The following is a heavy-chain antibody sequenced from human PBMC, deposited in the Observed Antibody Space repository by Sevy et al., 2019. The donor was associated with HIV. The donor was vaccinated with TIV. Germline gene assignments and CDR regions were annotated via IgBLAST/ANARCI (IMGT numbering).Heavy chain of an antibody. CDR3: ATHAGIAAAGRVFDY. Sequence: GGSLRLSCVASGFTFSDHYMEWVRQAPGKGLEWVGRTRNKADGYTTEYAPSVKGRFTISRDESKNSRYVQMNSLKAEDTAVYYCATHAGIAAAGRVFDYWGQGTLVTVSS. D-gene: IGHD6-13*01. CDR1: GFTFSDHY. J-gene: IGHJ4*02. CDR2: TRNKADGYTT. V-gene: IGHV3-72*01.